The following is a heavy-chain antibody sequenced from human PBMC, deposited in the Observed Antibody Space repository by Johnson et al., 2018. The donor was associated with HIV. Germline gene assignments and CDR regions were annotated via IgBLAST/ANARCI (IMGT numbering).Heavy chain of an antibody. CDR3: ARANWPVSAFDF. J-gene: IGHJ3*01. V-gene: IGHV3-33*01. Sequence: VQLVESGGGVVQPGRSLRLSCAASGFTFSTYDMHWVRQAPGKGLEWVAIIWYDGINKYYADSVKGRFTISRDNAKNSLYLQMNSLRAEDTAIYYCARANWPVSAFDFWGQGTMVTVSS. D-gene: IGHD1-1*01. CDR1: GFTFSTYD. CDR2: IWYDGINK.